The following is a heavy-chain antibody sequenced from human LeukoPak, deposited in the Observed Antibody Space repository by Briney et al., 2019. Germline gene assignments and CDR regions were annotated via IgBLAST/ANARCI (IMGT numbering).Heavy chain of an antibody. D-gene: IGHD6-19*01. Sequence: SETLSLTCAVYGGSFSGYYWSWIRQPPGKGLEWIGEINHSGSTNYNPSLKSRVTISVDTSKNQFSLKLSSVTAADTAVYYCARREYGSGWYRPYYFDYWGQGTLVTVSS. CDR1: GGSFSGYY. J-gene: IGHJ4*02. CDR2: INHSGST. V-gene: IGHV4-34*01. CDR3: ARREYGSGWYRPYYFDY.